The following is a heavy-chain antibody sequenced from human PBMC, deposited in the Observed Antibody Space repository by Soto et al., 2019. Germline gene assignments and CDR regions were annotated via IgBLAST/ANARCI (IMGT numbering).Heavy chain of an antibody. J-gene: IGHJ6*02. CDR3: ARARIRFWDWIPENYYYGMDV. D-gene: IGHD3-3*01. CDR2: INPNSGAT. Sequence: ASVKVSCKPSGHTFSAYYIHWVRQAPGQGLEWMGWINPNSGATNYAQNFQGRVTMTRDTSSRTVYMELSRLRSADTAVYYCARARIRFWDWIPENYYYGMDVWGQGTTVTVSS. CDR1: GHTFSAYY. V-gene: IGHV1-2*02.